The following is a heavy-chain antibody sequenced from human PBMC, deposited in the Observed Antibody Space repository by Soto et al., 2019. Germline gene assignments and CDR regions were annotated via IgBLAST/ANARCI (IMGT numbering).Heavy chain of an antibody. CDR2: ISFNGGTT. D-gene: IGHD2-21*01. CDR1: GFIFSDFA. CDR3: AKASVRLLYIRNKMDS. V-gene: IGHV3-64D*08. Sequence: PGGSLRLSCSASGFIFSDFAMYWVRQAPGKGLEHISTISFNGGTTFYADTVKGRFIISRDNSKNIVYLQMSSLRPEDTARYYCAKASVRLLYIRNKMDSWGPGTVNTVST. J-gene: IGHJ4*02.